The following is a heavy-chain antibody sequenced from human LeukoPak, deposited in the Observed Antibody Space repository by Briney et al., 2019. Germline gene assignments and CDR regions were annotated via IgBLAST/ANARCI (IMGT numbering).Heavy chain of an antibody. D-gene: IGHD4-23*01. J-gene: IGHJ4*02. CDR2: IYSGGST. CDR1: GFTFSTYS. V-gene: IGHV3-66*01. CDR3: ARAPAGGNNDY. Sequence: PGGSLRLSCAASGFTFSTYSMNWVRQAPGKGLEWVSVIYSGGSTYYADSAKGRFTISRDNSKNTLYLQMNSLRAEDTAVYYCARAPAGGNNDYWGQGTLVTVSS.